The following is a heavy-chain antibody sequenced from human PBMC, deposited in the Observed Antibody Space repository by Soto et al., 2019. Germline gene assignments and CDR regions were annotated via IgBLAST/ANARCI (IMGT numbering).Heavy chain of an antibody. V-gene: IGHV3-30-3*01. CDR1: GFTFSSYA. J-gene: IGHJ6*02. Sequence: GGSLRLSCAASGFTFSSYAMHWVRQAPGKGLGWVAVISYDGSNKYYADSVKGRFTISRDNSKNTLYLQMNSLRAEDTAVYYCARGGASLTTVTKPYYYGMDVWGQGTTVTVSS. CDR3: ARGGASLTTVTKPYYYGMDV. CDR2: ISYDGSNK. D-gene: IGHD4-17*01.